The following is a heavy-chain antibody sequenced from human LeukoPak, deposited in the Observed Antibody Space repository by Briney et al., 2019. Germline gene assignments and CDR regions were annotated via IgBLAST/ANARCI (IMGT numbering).Heavy chain of an antibody. CDR2: ISWDGGST. D-gene: IGHD2-2*01. V-gene: IGHV3-43*01. CDR1: GFTFDDYT. Sequence: GGSLRLSCAASGFTFDDYTMHWVRQAPGKGLEWVSLISWDGGSTYYADSVEGRFTISRDNSKNSLYLQMNSLRTEDTALYYCAKGGGSTSSRIDYWGQGTLVTVSS. J-gene: IGHJ4*02. CDR3: AKGGGSTSSRIDY.